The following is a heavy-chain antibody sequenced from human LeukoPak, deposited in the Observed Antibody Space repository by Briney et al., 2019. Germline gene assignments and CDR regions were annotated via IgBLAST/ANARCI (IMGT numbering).Heavy chain of an antibody. CDR1: GYNINSGYC. CDR2: IYSAGST. V-gene: IGHV4-38-2*02. CDR3: ASRATVANIYFDY. J-gene: IGHJ4*02. Sequence: PSQTLSLTCSVSGYNINSGYCWAWFRQPPGEGLEWIGSIYSAGSTYVSRSLRSRVTVSTDPSRNQYSLRLRSVTAADTAVYFCASRATVANIYFDYWGQGNVVTVSS. D-gene: IGHD5-12*01.